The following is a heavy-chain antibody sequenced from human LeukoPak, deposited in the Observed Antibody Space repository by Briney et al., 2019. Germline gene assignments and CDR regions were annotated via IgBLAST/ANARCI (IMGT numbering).Heavy chain of an antibody. D-gene: IGHD3-10*01. CDR3: AKDPFGELLFPSNFDY. J-gene: IGHJ4*02. CDR2: ISGSGGST. V-gene: IGHV3-23*01. Sequence: GGSLRLSCAASGFTFSSYAMSWVRQAPGKGLEWVSAISGSGGSTYYADSVKGRFTISRDNSKNTLYLQMNSLRAEDTAVYYCAKDPFGELLFPSNFDYWGQGTLVTVSS. CDR1: GFTFSSYA.